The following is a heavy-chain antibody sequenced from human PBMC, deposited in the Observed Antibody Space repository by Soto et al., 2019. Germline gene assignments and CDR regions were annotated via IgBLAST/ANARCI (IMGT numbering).Heavy chain of an antibody. V-gene: IGHV3-23*01. CDR2: IAGSGGDI. CDR3: AKEVVAAAYVETSPFEL. CDR1: GFTFSSYA. Sequence: EVQLLESGGDLVQPGGSLTLSCAASGFTFSSYAMGWVRKAPGTGLEWVSVIAGSGGDISLADSVKGRFTISRDNSKSTLFLHKSRLRAEDMGRYYCAKEVVAAAYVETSPFELWGQGTLVTVSS. D-gene: IGHD5-12*01. J-gene: IGHJ4*02.